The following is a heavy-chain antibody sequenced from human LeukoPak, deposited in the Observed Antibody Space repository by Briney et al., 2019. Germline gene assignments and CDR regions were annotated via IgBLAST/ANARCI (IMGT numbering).Heavy chain of an antibody. V-gene: IGHV1-2*02. CDR3: ARKATYASGFFDY. J-gene: IGHJ4*02. CDR2: INPNSGGT. Sequence: EASVKVSCKASGYTFSDYYMHWVRRVPGQGLERMGWINPNSGGTSFAQSFQGRVTMTRDTSISTAFMDLSRLRSDDTAVYYCARKATYASGFFDYWGQGTLVTVSS. CDR1: GYTFSDYY. D-gene: IGHD3-10*01.